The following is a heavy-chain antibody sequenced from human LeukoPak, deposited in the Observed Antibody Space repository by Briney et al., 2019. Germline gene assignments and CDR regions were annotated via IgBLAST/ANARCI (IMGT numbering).Heavy chain of an antibody. CDR3: AREGSTVTLYYYYYMDV. CDR1: GGSFSGYY. D-gene: IGHD4-17*01. J-gene: IGHJ6*03. CDR2: INHSGST. V-gene: IGHV4-34*01. Sequence: SETLSLTCAVYGGSFSGYYWSWIRQPPGKGLEWIGEINHSGSTNYNPSLKSRVTISVDTSKNQFSLKLSSVTAADTAVYYCAREGSTVTLYYYYYMDVWGKGTTVTISS.